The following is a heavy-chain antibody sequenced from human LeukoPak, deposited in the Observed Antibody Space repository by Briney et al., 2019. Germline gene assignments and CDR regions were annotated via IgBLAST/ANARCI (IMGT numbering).Heavy chain of an antibody. CDR2: ISGSGGST. Sequence: GGSLRLSCAASGFTFSSYAMTWVRQAPGEGLGWVSGISGSGGSTYYADSVKGRFTISRDNSKNTLYLQMNSLRAEDTAVYYCARELGLVFGGFDPWGQGTLVTVSS. CDR1: GFTFSSYA. D-gene: IGHD3-16*01. V-gene: IGHV3-23*01. J-gene: IGHJ5*02. CDR3: ARELGLVFGGFDP.